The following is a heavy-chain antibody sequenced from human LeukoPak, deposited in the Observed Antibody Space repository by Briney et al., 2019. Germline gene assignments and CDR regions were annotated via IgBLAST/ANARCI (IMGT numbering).Heavy chain of an antibody. CDR1: GFTFSSYE. CDR2: ISSSGSPI. D-gene: IGHD2-15*01. V-gene: IGHV3-48*03. CDR3: AREGGFDI. J-gene: IGHJ3*02. Sequence: PGGALRLSCVASGFTFSSYEMNWVRRAPGKGLEWVSYISSSGSPIYYAESVKGRFTISRDNAKNSLYLQMNSLRDEDTALYYCAREGGFDIWGQGTVVTVSS.